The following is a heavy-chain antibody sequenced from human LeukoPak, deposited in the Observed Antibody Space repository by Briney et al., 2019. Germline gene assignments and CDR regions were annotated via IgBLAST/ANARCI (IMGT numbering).Heavy chain of an antibody. CDR2: IFYSESA. V-gene: IGHV4-38-2*01. CDR3: ASSSWSGSYFDY. Sequence: SETLSLTCAVSGYSVSSGYYWGWIRQPPGKGLEWIGSIFYSESAYHNLSLRSRVTISLDTSKNQFSLNLRSATAADTAVYYCASSSWSGSYFDYWGQGTLVTVSS. CDR1: GYSVSSGYY. D-gene: IGHD6-13*01. J-gene: IGHJ4*02.